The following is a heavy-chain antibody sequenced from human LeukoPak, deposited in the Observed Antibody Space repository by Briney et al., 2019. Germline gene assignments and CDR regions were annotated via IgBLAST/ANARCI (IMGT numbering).Heavy chain of an antibody. CDR1: GGTFSSYA. J-gene: IGHJ1*01. D-gene: IGHD1-26*01. V-gene: IGHV1-69*05. Sequence: SVKVSCKASGGTFSSYAISWVRQAPGQGLEWMGRIIPIFGTANYAQKFQGRVTITTDESTSTAYMELSSLRSEDTAVYYCASSPIYSGSYYGYFRHWGQGTLVTVSS. CDR2: IIPIFGTA. CDR3: ASSPIYSGSYYGYFRH.